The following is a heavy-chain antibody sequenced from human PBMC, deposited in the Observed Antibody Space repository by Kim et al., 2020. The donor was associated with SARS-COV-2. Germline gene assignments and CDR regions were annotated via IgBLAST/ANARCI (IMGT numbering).Heavy chain of an antibody. CDR3: AKSQWELLGGFDY. J-gene: IGHJ4*02. V-gene: IGHV3-9*01. CDR2: ISWNSGSI. CDR1: GFTFDDYA. D-gene: IGHD1-26*01. Sequence: GGSLRLSCAASGFTFDDYAMHWVRQAPGKGLEWVSGISWNSGSIGYADSVKGRFTISRDNAKNSLYLQMNSLRAEDTALYYCAKSQWELLGGFDYWGQGT.